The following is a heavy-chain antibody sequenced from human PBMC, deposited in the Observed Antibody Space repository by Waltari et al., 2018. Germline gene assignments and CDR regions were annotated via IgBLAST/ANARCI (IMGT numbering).Heavy chain of an antibody. CDR2: IYSGGRT. Sequence: EVQLVESGGGLVQPGGSLRLSCAASGFTVSSNYMSWVRQAPGKGLGWVSVIYSGGRTFYADSVKGRFTISRDNSKNTLYLQMNSLRAEDTAVYYCARDVGAVTASFDYWGQGTLVTVSS. J-gene: IGHJ4*02. CDR1: GFTVSSNY. V-gene: IGHV3-66*01. D-gene: IGHD2-21*02. CDR3: ARDVGAVTASFDY.